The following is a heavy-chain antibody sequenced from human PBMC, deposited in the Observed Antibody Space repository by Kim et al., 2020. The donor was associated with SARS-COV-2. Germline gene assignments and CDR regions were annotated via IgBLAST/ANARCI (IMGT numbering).Heavy chain of an antibody. CDR3: ARHGNPAWYNWNDVLDY. Sequence: GESLKISCKGSGYSFTSYWISWVRQMPGKGLEWMGRIDPSDSYTNYSPSFQGHVTISADKSISTAYLQWSSLKASDTAMYYCARHGNPAWYNWNDVLDYWGQGTLVTVSS. D-gene: IGHD1-1*01. CDR2: IDPSDSYT. J-gene: IGHJ4*02. CDR1: GYSFTSYW. V-gene: IGHV5-10-1*01.